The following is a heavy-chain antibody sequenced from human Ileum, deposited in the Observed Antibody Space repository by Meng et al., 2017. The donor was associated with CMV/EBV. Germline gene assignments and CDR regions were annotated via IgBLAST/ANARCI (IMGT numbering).Heavy chain of an antibody. CDR1: FSNDS. CDR3: AKDNSVEHGGSGRGAFDV. D-gene: IGHD1/OR15-1a*01. V-gene: IGHV3-30-3*02. J-gene: IGHJ3*01. Sequence: FSNDSMHWVRRDPGRGLEWVAVISHDENKKNYADSVKARFAIYRDNFKNTVYLEMNNLRAEDTAVYYSAKDNSVEHGGSGRGAFDVWGQGTMVTVSS. CDR2: ISHDENKK.